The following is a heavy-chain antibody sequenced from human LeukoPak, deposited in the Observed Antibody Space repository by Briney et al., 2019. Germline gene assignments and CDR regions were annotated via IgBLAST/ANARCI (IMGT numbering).Heavy chain of an antibody. CDR3: MRSEVGRNGFDP. CDR1: GFTFSSYW. Sequence: PGGSLRLSCAVSGFTFSSYWMSWVRQAPGKGLVWVANINEDGSGKYYMDSVKGRFTISRDNAKNSLYLQMNSLRAEDTAIYYCMRSEVGRNGFDPWGQGTLVTVSS. CDR2: INEDGSGK. J-gene: IGHJ5*02. V-gene: IGHV3-7*03. D-gene: IGHD3-3*01.